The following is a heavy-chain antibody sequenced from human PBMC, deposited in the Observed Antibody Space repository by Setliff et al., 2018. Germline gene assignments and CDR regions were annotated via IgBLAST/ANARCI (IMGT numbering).Heavy chain of an antibody. V-gene: IGHV1-8*02. J-gene: IGHJ3*02. Sequence: ASVKVSCKASGYTFTSYDINWVRQATGQGLEWMGWMNPNSGNTGYAQKFQGRVTMTRNTSISTAYMELSSLRSEDTAVYYCADVDRGYDSSAYWGAFDIWGQGTMVTVSS. CDR2: MNPNSGNT. CDR1: GYTFTSYD. D-gene: IGHD3-22*01. CDR3: ADVDRGYDSSAYWGAFDI.